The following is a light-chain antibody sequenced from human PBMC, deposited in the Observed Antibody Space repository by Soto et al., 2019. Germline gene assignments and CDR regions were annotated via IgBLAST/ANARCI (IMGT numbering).Light chain of an antibody. J-gene: IGLJ2*01. CDR2: EGS. CDR1: SSDVGSYNL. CDR3: CSYAGISTHLV. Sequence: QSALTQPASVSGSPGQSITISCTGTSSDVGSYNLVSWYQQHPGKAPKLMIYEGSKRPSGVSNRFSGSKSGNTASLTISGLQAEDEADYYCCSYAGISTHLVFGGGTKLTVL. V-gene: IGLV2-23*01.